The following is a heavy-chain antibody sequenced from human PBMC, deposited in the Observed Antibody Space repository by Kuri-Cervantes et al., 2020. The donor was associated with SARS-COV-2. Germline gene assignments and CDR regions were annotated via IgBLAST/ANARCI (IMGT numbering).Heavy chain of an antibody. Sequence: ESLKIFCTVSGGSISSYYWSWIRQPPGKGLEWIGYIYYSGSTNYNPSLKSRVTISVDTSKNQFSLKLSSVTTADTAVYYCARGASYSNYEFFDYWGQGTLVTVSS. V-gene: IGHV4-59*01. CDR2: IYYSGST. CDR1: GGSISSYY. D-gene: IGHD4-11*01. CDR3: ARGASYSNYEFFDY. J-gene: IGHJ4*02.